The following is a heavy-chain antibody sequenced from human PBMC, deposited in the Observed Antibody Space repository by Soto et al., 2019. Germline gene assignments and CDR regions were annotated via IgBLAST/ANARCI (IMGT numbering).Heavy chain of an antibody. D-gene: IGHD3-22*01. CDR3: VKDFGYYYDYAFDV. J-gene: IGHJ3*01. CDR2: ISWNSAII. Sequence: EVQLEESGGGLVQAGRSLRLSCAASRFTFDDYALHWVRQAPGKGLEWVSGISWNSAIISYADSVKGRFSICRDNAKKYVYLQMDSLRTEDTALYYCVKDFGYYYDYAFDVWGQGTMVTVSP. CDR1: RFTFDDYA. V-gene: IGHV3-9*01.